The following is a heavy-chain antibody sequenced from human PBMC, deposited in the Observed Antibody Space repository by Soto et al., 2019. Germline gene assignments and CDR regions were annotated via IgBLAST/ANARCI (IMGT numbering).Heavy chain of an antibody. Sequence: HPGGSLRLSCAASGFTFNNYAMGWVRQAPEKGLEWVSAITDSGSDTYYVDSVKGRFTISRDNSKNTLYLQMNSLRAEDTAVYYCVKFRGRAYHYYYMDVWGNGTTVTVSS. CDR1: GFTFNNYA. J-gene: IGHJ6*03. D-gene: IGHD3-16*01. CDR2: ITDSGSDT. CDR3: VKFRGRAYHYYYMDV. V-gene: IGHV3-23*01.